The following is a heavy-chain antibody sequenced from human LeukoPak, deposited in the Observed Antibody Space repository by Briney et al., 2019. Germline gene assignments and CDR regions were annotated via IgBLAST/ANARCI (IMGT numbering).Heavy chain of an antibody. CDR3: VRDISSGWTFDI. Sequence: GGSLRLSCSASGFTFSNYWMSWVRQAPGRGLEWVGNAKGGGSENYYVSSMNGRVTISRDNGKKSLYLKMNSLRVEDTAVYYCVRDISSGWTFDIWGQGTMVIVSS. J-gene: IGHJ3*02. CDR1: GFTFSNYW. D-gene: IGHD6-19*01. CDR2: AKGGGSEN. V-gene: IGHV3-7*04.